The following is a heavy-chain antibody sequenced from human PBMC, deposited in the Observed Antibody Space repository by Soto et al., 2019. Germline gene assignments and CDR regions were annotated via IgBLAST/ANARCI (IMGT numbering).Heavy chain of an antibody. J-gene: IGHJ3*02. V-gene: IGHV3-7*03. CDR1: GFTFSSYW. CDR2: IKQDGSEK. D-gene: IGHD6-13*01. CDR3: ARDGLWSSSWYAPIWAFDI. Sequence: PGGSLRLSCAASGFTFSSYWMSWVRQAPGKGLEWVANIKQDGSEKYYVDSVKGRFTISRDNAKNSLYLQMNSLRAEDTAVYYCARDGLWSSSWYAPIWAFDIWGQGTMVTVSS.